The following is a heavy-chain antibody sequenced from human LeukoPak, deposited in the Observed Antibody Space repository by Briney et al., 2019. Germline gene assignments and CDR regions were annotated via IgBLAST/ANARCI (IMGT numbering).Heavy chain of an antibody. CDR3: ARPSPPGDGYNPPDH. CDR1: GFNFDNFA. J-gene: IGHJ4*02. CDR2: ISHDGRTK. D-gene: IGHD5-24*01. V-gene: IGHV3-30*04. Sequence: GKSLTLSCVVSGFNFDNFAMHWVRQPLGKGLEWMAVISHDGRTKYYADSMKGRITISRDNSKNTLFLQMNNLRSEDTAVYFCARPSPPGDGYNPPDHWGQGTLVTVSS.